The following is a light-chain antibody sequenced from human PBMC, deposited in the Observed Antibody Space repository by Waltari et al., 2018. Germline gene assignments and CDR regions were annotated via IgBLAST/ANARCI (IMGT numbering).Light chain of an antibody. V-gene: IGLV2-14*03. CDR1: SSDVGGYKF. CDR2: DVD. Sequence: QSALTQPASVSGSPGQSITISCTGTSSDVGGYKFVSWYQQHPGKAPKFLIFDVDRRPSGISNRLSGSKSGHTASPTISWPQPEDQAYYYRVSYTTPRTRVFGGGTKLTVL. J-gene: IGLJ3*02. CDR3: VSYTTPRTRV.